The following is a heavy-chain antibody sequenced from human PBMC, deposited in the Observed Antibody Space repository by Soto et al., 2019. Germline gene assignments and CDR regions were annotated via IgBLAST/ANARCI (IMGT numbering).Heavy chain of an antibody. CDR3: ARGASYYYGSGSYHWFDP. D-gene: IGHD3-10*01. CDR1: GGSISSGGYS. V-gene: IGHV4-30-2*01. J-gene: IGHJ5*02. CDR2: IYHSGST. Sequence: QLQLQESGSGLVKPSQTLSLTCAVSGGSISSGGYSWSWIRQPPGKGLEWIGFIYHSGSTYYNPSLKSRVTISVDRSKNQFSLKLSSVTAAYTAVYYCARGASYYYGSGSYHWFDPWGQGTLVTVSS.